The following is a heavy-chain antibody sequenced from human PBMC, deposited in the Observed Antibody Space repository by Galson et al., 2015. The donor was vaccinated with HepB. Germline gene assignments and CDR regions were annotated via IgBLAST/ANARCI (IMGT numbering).Heavy chain of an antibody. CDR2: ISAYNGNT. J-gene: IGHJ4*02. D-gene: IGHD3-22*01. V-gene: IGHV1-18*01. CDR3: ARDRYYYDSSGYGKGGSDY. CDR1: GYTFTSYG. Sequence: SVKVSCKASGYTFTSYGISWVRQAPGQGLEWMGWISAYNGNTNYAQKLQGRVTMTTDTSTSTAYMELRSLRSDDTAVYYCARDRYYYDSSGYGKGGSDYWGQGTLVTVSS.